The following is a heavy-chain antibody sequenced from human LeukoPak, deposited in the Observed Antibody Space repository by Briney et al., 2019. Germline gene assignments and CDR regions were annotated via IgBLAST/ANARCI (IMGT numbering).Heavy chain of an antibody. Sequence: ASVKVSCKASGYTFSSSGITWGRHAPGQGLEWRGWVSTSYVDTNRAQKFPGRVTLTTEPSPATAYKEPRSLRSDDTALYYRARGRVPGYYGMDVWGQGTTVTVSS. J-gene: IGHJ6*02. V-gene: IGHV1-18*04. CDR1: GYTFSSSG. CDR3: ARGRVPGYYGMDV. CDR2: VSTSYVDT. D-gene: IGHD1-1*01.